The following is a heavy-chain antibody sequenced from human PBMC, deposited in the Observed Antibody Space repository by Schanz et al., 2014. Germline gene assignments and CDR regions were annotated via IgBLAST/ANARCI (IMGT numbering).Heavy chain of an antibody. CDR2: IKQDGSEK. D-gene: IGHD6-19*01. CDR1: GFTFSTYW. V-gene: IGHV3-7*01. CDR3: AKPSYRSGWYVED. Sequence: VQLVESGGGLVQFGGSLRLSCVASGFTFSTYWMSWVRQAPGKGLEWVANIKQDGSEKNYVDSVKCRFTISRDNGKNSLYLQMNSLRAEEPAVYYCAKPSYRSGWYVEDWGQGTLVTVSS. J-gene: IGHJ4*02.